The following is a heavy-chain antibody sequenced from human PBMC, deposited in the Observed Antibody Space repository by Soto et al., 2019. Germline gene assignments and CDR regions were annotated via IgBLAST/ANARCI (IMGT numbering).Heavy chain of an antibody. CDR3: ASSGA. D-gene: IGHD1-26*01. V-gene: IGHV3-33*01. CDR1: GFIFRSYG. Sequence: PGGSLRLSCAASGFIFRSYGMHWVRQAPGKGLEWVAVIWYDGSNTYYADPVKGRFTISRDNSKNTLFLQMNSLRAEDTAVYYCASSGAWGRGTLVTVSS. J-gene: IGHJ5*02. CDR2: IWYDGSNT.